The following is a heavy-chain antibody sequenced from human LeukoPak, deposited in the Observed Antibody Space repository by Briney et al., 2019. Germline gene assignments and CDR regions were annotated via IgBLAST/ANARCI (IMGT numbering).Heavy chain of an antibody. CDR2: IYYSGST. CDR1: GGSISSGGYY. J-gene: IGHJ6*02. V-gene: IGHV4-61*08. Sequence: SQTLSLTCTVSGGSISSGGYYWSWIRQPPGKGLEWIGYIYYSGSTNYNPSLKSRVTISVDTSKNQFSLKLSSVTAADTAVYYCAREGRRSWYLTYGMDVWGQGTTVTVSS. D-gene: IGHD6-13*01. CDR3: AREGRRSWYLTYGMDV.